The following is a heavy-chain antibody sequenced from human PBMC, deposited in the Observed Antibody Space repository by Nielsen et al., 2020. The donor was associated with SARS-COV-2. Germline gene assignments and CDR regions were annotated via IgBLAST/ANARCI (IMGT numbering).Heavy chain of an antibody. J-gene: IGHJ2*01. Sequence: GESLKISCAASGFTVSSKYMSWVRQAPGKGLEWVSLTFGDHTTYYPDSVKGRFTISRDNSRNTLYLQMNSLRAEDTAVYYCARAALFLWVGDLPPFDLWGRGTQVTVSS. V-gene: IGHV3-53*01. CDR2: TFGDHTT. CDR3: ARAALFLWVGDLPPFDL. D-gene: IGHD3-10*01. CDR1: GFTVSSKY.